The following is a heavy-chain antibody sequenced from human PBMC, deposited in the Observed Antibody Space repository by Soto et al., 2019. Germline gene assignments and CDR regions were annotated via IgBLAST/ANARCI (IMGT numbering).Heavy chain of an antibody. D-gene: IGHD3-10*01. CDR3: ARGFEYYYSSGSSFDY. CDR1: GGSISSYY. Sequence: PSETLSLTCTVSGGSISSYYWSWIRQPPGKGLEWIGYIYYSGSTNYNPSLKSRVTISVDTSKNQFSLKLSSVTAADTAVYYCARGFEYYYSSGSSFDYWGQGTLVTVSS. V-gene: IGHV4-59*01. J-gene: IGHJ4*02. CDR2: IYYSGST.